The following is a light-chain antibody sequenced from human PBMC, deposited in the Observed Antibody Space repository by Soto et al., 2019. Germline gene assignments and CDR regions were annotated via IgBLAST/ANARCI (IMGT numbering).Light chain of an antibody. V-gene: IGLV2-14*03. J-gene: IGLJ1*01. Sequence: QSALTQPASVSGSPGQSITISCTGTSSDVGAYTFVSWYQQHPDKVPKLMIFDVSRRPSGVSDRFAGSKSGNTASLTISGRQPDEEADDYCSSYTSSSPHVFGIGTKLTVL. CDR2: DVS. CDR1: SSDVGAYTF. CDR3: SSYTSSSPHV.